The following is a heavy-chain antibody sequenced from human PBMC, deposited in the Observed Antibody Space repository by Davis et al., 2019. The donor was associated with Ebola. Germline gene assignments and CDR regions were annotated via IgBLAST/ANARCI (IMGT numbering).Heavy chain of an antibody. V-gene: IGHV3-48*02. D-gene: IGHD3-9*01. J-gene: IGHJ4*02. CDR2: ISSSSSTI. CDR1: GFTFSSYS. CDR3: ARGGYDILTGYYGSLDY. Sequence: GGSLRLSCAASGFTFSSYSMNWVRQAPGKGLEWVSYISSSSSTIYYADSVKGRFTISRDNAKNSLYLQMNSLRDEDTAVYYCARGGYDILTGYYGSLDYWGQGTLVTVSS.